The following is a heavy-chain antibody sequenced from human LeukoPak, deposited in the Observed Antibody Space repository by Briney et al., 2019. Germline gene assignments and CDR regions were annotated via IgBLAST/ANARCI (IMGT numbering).Heavy chain of an antibody. CDR3: AREPLTIVATRERDL. CDR1: GFPFSSYA. CDR2: ISSSSSYI. D-gene: IGHD5-12*01. Sequence: GGSLRPACAASGFPFSSYAMSWVRQAPGKGLEWVSSISSSSSYIYYADSVKGRFTISRDNARNSLYLQMNSLRAEDTAVYYCAREPLTIVATRERDLWGRGTLVTVSS. J-gene: IGHJ2*01. V-gene: IGHV3-21*01.